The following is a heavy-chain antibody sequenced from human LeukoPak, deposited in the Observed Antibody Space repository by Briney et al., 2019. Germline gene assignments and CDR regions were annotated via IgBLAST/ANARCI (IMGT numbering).Heavy chain of an antibody. J-gene: IGHJ4*02. CDR2: ISRSSSYI. CDR3: ARAGYYDSCGTKGFDY. CDR1: GFTFSSYS. Sequence: GGSLRLSCAASGFTFSSYSMNWVRQAPGKGLEWVSSISRSSSYIYYADSVKGRFTISRDNAKNSLYLQMNSLRAEDTAVYYCARAGYYDSCGTKGFDYWGQGTLVTVSS. V-gene: IGHV3-21*01. D-gene: IGHD3-22*01.